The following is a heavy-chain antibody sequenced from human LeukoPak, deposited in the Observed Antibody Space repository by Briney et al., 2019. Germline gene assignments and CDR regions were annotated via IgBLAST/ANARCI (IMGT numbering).Heavy chain of an antibody. V-gene: IGHV3-53*01. D-gene: IGHD2-21*02. Sequence: GGSLRLSCAASGFSVSNTYMSWVRQAPGKGLEWVSIIYSGGNTYYADSVKGRFTISRDNSKNTLYLQMDRLRPEDTAVYYCARGTVTAPDYWGQGTLVTVSS. CDR3: ARGTVTAPDY. CDR2: IYSGGNT. CDR1: GFSVSNTY. J-gene: IGHJ4*02.